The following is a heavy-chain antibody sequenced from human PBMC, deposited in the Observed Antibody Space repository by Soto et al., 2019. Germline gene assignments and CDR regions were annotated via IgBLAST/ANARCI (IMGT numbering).Heavy chain of an antibody. J-gene: IGHJ5*02. CDR2: IYWNDDK. D-gene: IGHD6-19*01. CDR3: AHRPAAVAGTLFVGDNWFDP. V-gene: IGHV2-5*01. Sequence: QITLKESGPTLVKPTQTLTLTCTFSGFSLSTSGVGVGWIHQPPGKALEWLALIYWNDDKRYSPSLKSRLTITKDTSKNQAVLTMTNKDPVDTATYYCAHRPAAVAGTLFVGDNWFDPWGQGTLVTVSS. CDR1: GFSLSTSGVG.